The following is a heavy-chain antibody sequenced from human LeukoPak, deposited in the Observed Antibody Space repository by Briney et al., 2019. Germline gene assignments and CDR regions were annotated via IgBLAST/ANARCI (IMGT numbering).Heavy chain of an antibody. J-gene: IGHJ5*02. CDR2: ISWNSDTK. Sequence: GGSLRLSCAASGFTFDDYATHWVRQAPGKGLEWVSGISWNSDTKGYADSVKGRFTISRDNPGNVVYLQMDSLRAEDTAVYYCSRVAQSGPTGWFDPWGQGTLVTVSS. D-gene: IGHD1-1*01. V-gene: IGHV3-9*01. CDR1: GFTFDDYA. CDR3: SRVAQSGPTGWFDP.